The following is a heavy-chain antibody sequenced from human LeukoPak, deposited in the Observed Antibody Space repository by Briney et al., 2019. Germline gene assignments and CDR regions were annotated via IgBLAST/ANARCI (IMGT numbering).Heavy chain of an antibody. J-gene: IGHJ6*03. D-gene: IGHD6-6*01. Sequence: ASVKVSCKSSGYTFNSYGITWVRQAPGQGLEWMGWIHTYNGNTNYAQKLQGRVTMTTDTSTSTAYMELRSLRSDDTAVYYCARGGSYSSSFLYYYYYMDVWGKGTTVTVSS. CDR2: IHTYNGNT. CDR3: ARGGSYSSSFLYYYYYMDV. V-gene: IGHV1-18*01. CDR1: GYTFNSYG.